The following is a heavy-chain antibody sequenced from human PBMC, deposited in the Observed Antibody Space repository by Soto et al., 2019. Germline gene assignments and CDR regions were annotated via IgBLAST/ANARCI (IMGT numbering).Heavy chain of an antibody. D-gene: IGHD3-10*01. Sequence: QVQLVESGGGVVQPGRSLRLSCAASGFTFSSYGMHWVRQAPGKGLEWVAVISYDGSNKYYADSVKGRFTISRDNSKNTLYLQMNSLRAEDTAVYYCAKEGVGYKAYYYYGMDVWGQGTTVTVSS. J-gene: IGHJ6*02. CDR3: AKEGVGYKAYYYYGMDV. V-gene: IGHV3-30*18. CDR2: ISYDGSNK. CDR1: GFTFSSYG.